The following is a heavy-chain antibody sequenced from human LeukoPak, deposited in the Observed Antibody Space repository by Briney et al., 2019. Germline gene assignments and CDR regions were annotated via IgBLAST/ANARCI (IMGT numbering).Heavy chain of an antibody. CDR1: GFTFDDYA. V-gene: IGHV3-9*01. J-gene: IGHJ2*01. CDR2: ISWNSGSI. Sequence: PGGSLRLSCAASGFTFDDYAMHWVRQAPGKGLEWVSGISWNSGSIGYADSVKGRFTISRDNAKNSLYLQMNSLRAEDTALYCCAKDMTDCSSTSCYGYFDLWGRGTLVTVSS. CDR3: AKDMTDCSSTSCYGYFDL. D-gene: IGHD2-2*01.